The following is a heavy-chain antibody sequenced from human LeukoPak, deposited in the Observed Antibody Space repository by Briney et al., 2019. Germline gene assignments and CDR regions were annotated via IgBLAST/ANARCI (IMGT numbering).Heavy chain of an antibody. D-gene: IGHD1-26*01. CDR2: ISLSGLT. V-gene: IGHV4-4*02. Sequence: PSGTLSLTCGVSGGSISSTNWWSWVRRPPGQGLEWIGEISLSGLTNYNPSLKSRVTMSLDKSKNHLSLNLTSVTAADTAVYYCSRESGAFCPFGYWGQGTLVTVSS. CDR1: GGSISSTNW. CDR3: SRESGAFCPFGY. J-gene: IGHJ4*02.